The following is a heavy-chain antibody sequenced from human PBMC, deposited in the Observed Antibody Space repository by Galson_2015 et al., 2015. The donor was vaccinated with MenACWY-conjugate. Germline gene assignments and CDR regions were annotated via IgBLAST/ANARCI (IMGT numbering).Heavy chain of an antibody. CDR2: IYSGGST. CDR1: GFTVSSNY. D-gene: IGHD2-2*01. Sequence: SLRLSCAASGFTVSSNYMSWVRQAPGKGLEWVSVIYSGGSTYYADSVKGRFTISRHNSKNTLYLQMNSLRAEDTAVYYCAREYCSSTSCHPYYYYYGMDVWGQGTTVTVSS. CDR3: AREYCSSTSCHPYYYYYGMDV. V-gene: IGHV3-53*01. J-gene: IGHJ6*02.